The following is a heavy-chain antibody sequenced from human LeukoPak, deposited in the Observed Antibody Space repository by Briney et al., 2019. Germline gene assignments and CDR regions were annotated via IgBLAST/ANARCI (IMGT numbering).Heavy chain of an antibody. V-gene: IGHV3-30-3*01. CDR1: GFTFSSYA. CDR2: ISYDGSNK. J-gene: IGHJ6*02. Sequence: PGGSLRLSCAASGFTFSSYAMHWVRQAPGKGLEWVAVISYDGSNKYYADSVKGRFTISRDNSKNTLYLQMNSLRAEDTAVYYCASRIAAAALYYYYGMDVWGQGTTVTVPS. D-gene: IGHD6-13*01. CDR3: ASRIAAAALYYYYGMDV.